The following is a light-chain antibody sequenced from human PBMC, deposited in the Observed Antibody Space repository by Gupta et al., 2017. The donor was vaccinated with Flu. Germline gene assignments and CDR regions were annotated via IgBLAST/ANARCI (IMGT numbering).Light chain of an antibody. J-gene: IGLJ3*02. CDR2: EDN. V-gene: IGLV6-57*03. Sequence: FVLTQPHTVSESPGKTVTISCTRSSGSIANNYVQWYQQRPGSAPTTVIYEDNHRPSGVPDRFSGSIDISSNSASLSISGLKTEDGADYYCQCYAGSNWVFGGGTKVTVL. CDR3: QCYAGSNWV. CDR1: SGSIANNY.